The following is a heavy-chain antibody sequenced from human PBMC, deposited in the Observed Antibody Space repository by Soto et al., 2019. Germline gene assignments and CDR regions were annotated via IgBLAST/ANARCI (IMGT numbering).Heavy chain of an antibody. J-gene: IGHJ5*02. Sequence: QVQLVQSGAEVKKPGASVKVSCKASGYTFTSYDIHWVRRATGQGPEWMGWMNPYSGNTVYAQQFQGRVTMTRNTSMSTAYMELSSLGSEDTAVYYCARTRFGAVAGTWGQGTLVTVSS. V-gene: IGHV1-8*01. CDR1: GYTFTSYD. CDR3: ARTRFGAVAGT. D-gene: IGHD6-19*01. CDR2: MNPYSGNT.